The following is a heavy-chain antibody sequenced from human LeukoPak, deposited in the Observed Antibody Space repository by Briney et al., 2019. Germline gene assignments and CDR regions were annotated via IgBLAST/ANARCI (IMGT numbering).Heavy chain of an antibody. V-gene: IGHV1-69*04. D-gene: IGHD6-19*01. CDR1: GGTFSSDA. J-gene: IGHJ4*02. CDR3: ASSIAVAGTVFDY. Sequence: SVKVSCKASGGTFSSDAISWVRQAPGQGLEWMGRIIPILGIANYAQKFQGRVTITADKSTSTAYMELSSLRSEDTAVYYCASSIAVAGTVFDYWGQGTLVTVSS. CDR2: IIPILGIA.